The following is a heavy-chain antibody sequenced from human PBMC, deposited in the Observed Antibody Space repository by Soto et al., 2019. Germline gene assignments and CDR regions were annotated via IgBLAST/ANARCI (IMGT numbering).Heavy chain of an antibody. V-gene: IGHV3-53*01. CDR2: IYSGGST. D-gene: IGHD6-13*01. J-gene: IGHJ4*02. CDR1: GFTVSSNY. CDR3: ARDGRGYIARPL. Sequence: EVQLVESGGGLIQPGGSLRLSCAASGFTVSSNYMSWVRQAPGKGLEWVSVIYSGGSTYYADSVKGRFTISRDNSKNTLYLKMNRLRAEDTAVYCCARDGRGYIARPLWGQGTLVTVSS.